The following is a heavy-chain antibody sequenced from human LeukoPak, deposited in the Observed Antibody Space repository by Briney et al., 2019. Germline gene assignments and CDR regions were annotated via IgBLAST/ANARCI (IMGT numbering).Heavy chain of an antibody. Sequence: PETLSLTCTVSGGSISSSSYYWGWIRQPPGKGLEWIGYIYYSGSTNYNPSLKSRVTISVDTSKNQFSLKLSSVTAADTAVYYCARRSNPGDYRWFDPWGQGTLVTVSS. V-gene: IGHV4-61*05. CDR1: GGSISSSSYY. J-gene: IGHJ5*02. CDR3: ARRSNPGDYRWFDP. CDR2: IYYSGST. D-gene: IGHD4-17*01.